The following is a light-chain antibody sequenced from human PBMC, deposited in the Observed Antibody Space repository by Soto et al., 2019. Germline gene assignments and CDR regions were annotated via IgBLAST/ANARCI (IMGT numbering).Light chain of an antibody. CDR3: SSYTSSSTLV. CDR1: SSDVGGYNY. J-gene: IGLJ2*01. V-gene: IGLV2-14*01. Sequence: QSVLTQPASVSGSPGQSITISCTGTSSDVGGYNYVSWYQQHPGKDPKLMIYDVSNRPSGVSNRFSGSKSVNTASLTISGLQAEDEADYYCSSYTSSSTLVFGGGTKLT. CDR2: DVS.